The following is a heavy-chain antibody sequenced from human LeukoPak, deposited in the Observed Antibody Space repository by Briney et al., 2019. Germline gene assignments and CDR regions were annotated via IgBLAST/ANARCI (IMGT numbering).Heavy chain of an antibody. CDR2: IGTAGDT. J-gene: IGHJ3*02. Sequence: GGSLRLSCAACGFTFSSYDMHWVRQATGKGLEWVSAIGTAGDTYYPGSVKGQFTISRENAKNSLYLQMNSLRAEDTALYYCAKAKITLIVVANPNSGALDIWGQGTMVTVSS. D-gene: IGHD3-22*01. CDR3: AKAKITLIVVANPNSGALDI. V-gene: IGHV3-13*03. CDR1: GFTFSSYD.